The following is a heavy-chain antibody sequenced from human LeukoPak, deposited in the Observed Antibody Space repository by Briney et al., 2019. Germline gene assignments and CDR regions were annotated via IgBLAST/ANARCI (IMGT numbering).Heavy chain of an antibody. V-gene: IGHV1-46*01. Sequence: ASVKVSCKASGYTFTSSYMHWVRQAPGQGLEWMGIINPSGGSTSYAQKFQGRVTMTRDMSTSTVYMELSSLRSEDTAVYYCARGDRGYCSGGSCYGDAFDIWGQGTMVTVSS. J-gene: IGHJ3*02. CDR3: ARGDRGYCSGGSCYGDAFDI. D-gene: IGHD2-15*01. CDR1: GYTFTSSY. CDR2: INPSGGST.